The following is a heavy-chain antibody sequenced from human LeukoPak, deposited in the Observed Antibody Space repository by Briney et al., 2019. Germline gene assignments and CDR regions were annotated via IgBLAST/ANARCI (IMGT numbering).Heavy chain of an antibody. Sequence: GSLRLSCAASGFTVSSSYMSWVRQAPGRGLEWVSVIYSGGSAYYAHSVKGRFTVSRDKSKNTLYLQMSSLRAEDSAIYYCTRESSTYSLDYWGQGTPVTVSS. D-gene: IGHD6-13*01. V-gene: IGHV3-53*01. J-gene: IGHJ4*02. CDR2: IYSGGSA. CDR3: TRESSTYSLDY. CDR1: GFTVSSSY.